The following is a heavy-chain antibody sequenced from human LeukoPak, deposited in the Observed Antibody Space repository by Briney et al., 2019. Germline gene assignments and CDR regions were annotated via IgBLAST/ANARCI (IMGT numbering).Heavy chain of an antibody. CDR1: GFTSSSYW. CDR2: IKQDGNEK. CDR3: ATYSILNAREFRY. J-gene: IGHJ1*01. Sequence: PGGSLRLSCAASGFTSSSYWMTWVRQAPGKGLEWVANIKQDGNEKYYVDSVKGRFTISRDNAKNSVYLQMNSLGADDTAVYYCATYSILNAREFRYWGQGTLVTVTS. V-gene: IGHV3-7*01. D-gene: IGHD4-11*01.